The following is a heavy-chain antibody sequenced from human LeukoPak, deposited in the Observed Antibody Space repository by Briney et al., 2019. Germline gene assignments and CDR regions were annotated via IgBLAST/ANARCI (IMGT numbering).Heavy chain of an antibody. V-gene: IGHV3-21*01. CDR2: ISSSSSYI. Sequence: PGGSLRLSCAASGFTFSSYSMNWVRQAPGKGLEWVSSISSSSSYIYYADSVKGRFTISRDSAKNSLYLQMNSLRAEDTAVYYCARDPNGGSYLSNWGQGTLVTVSS. CDR3: ARDPNGGSYLSN. CDR1: GFTFSSYS. J-gene: IGHJ4*02. D-gene: IGHD2-15*01.